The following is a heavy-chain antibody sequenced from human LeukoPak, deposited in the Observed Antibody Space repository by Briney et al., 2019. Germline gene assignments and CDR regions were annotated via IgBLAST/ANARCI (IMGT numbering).Heavy chain of an antibody. CDR3: AREFTGYGNTDY. CDR1: GFTFDDYA. CDR2: ISWNSGSI. Sequence: PGGSLRLSCAASGFTFDDYAMHWVRQAPGKGLEWVSGISWNSGSIGYADSVKGRFIISRDTAKNTLYLQMNSLRADDTAVYYCAREFTGYGNTDYWGQGTLVTVSS. J-gene: IGHJ4*02. D-gene: IGHD5-12*01. V-gene: IGHV3-9*01.